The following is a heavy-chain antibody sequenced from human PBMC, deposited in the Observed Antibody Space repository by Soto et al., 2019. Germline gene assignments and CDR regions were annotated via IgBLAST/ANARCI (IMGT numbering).Heavy chain of an antibody. CDR1: GGSISSGDYY. D-gene: IGHD3-9*01. Sequence: SETLSLTCTVSGGSISSGDYYWSWIRHPPGKGLEWIGYIYYSGSTYYNPSLKSRVTISVDTSKNQFSLKLSSVTAADTAVYYCASRSTDYDILTGYYGAFDIWGQGTMVTVSS. CDR2: IYYSGST. V-gene: IGHV4-30-4*01. J-gene: IGHJ3*02. CDR3: ASRSTDYDILTGYYGAFDI.